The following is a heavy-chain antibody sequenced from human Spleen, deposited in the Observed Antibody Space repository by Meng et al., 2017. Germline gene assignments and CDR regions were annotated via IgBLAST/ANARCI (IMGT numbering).Heavy chain of an antibody. V-gene: IGHV3-74*03. CDR1: GFTFSSYW. J-gene: IGHJ4*02. CDR2: MNTDGSTT. CDR3: VGGRTADY. Sequence: LSLTCVASGFTFSSYWMHWVRRDPGKGLVWVSRMNTDGSTTTYADSVKGRFTISRDNAKNTLYLHMNSLRAEDTAVYYCVGGRTADYWGQGTLVTVSS.